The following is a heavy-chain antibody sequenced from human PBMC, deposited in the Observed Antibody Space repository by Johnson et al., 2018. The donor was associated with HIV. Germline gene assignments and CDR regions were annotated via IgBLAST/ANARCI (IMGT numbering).Heavy chain of an antibody. Sequence: QMLLVESGGGLIQPGGSLRLSCAASGFTFSSYAMSWVRQATGKGLEWVAVISYDGSNKYYADSVKGRFTISRDNSKNTLYLQMNSLRAEDTAVYYCARDRRDVSSSRWFGPTRRAFDIWGQGTMVTVSS. V-gene: IGHV3-30-3*01. J-gene: IGHJ3*02. CDR3: ARDRRDVSSSRWFGPTRRAFDI. D-gene: IGHD6-6*01. CDR1: GFTFSSYA. CDR2: ISYDGSNK.